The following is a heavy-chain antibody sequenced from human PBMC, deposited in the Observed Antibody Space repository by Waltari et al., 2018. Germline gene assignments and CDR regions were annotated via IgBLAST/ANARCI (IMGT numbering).Heavy chain of an antibody. CDR3: AKRSVSAAPGPLGN. V-gene: IGHV3-23*01. CDR2: ISGSGAGT. CDR1: GFTFSTYA. D-gene: IGHD6-13*01. Sequence: EVQLLESGGGFIQSGGSLRLSCAASGFTFSTYAMTWVRLPPGKGLEWVSAISGSGAGTYYADSVEGRFTISRDNSRNTLYLQMNSLRPDDTAVYYCAKRSVSAAPGPLGNWGQGTLLTVSS. J-gene: IGHJ4*02.